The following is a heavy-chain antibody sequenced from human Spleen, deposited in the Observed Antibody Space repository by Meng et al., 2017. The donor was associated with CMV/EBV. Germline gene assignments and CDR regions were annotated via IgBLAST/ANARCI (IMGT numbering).Heavy chain of an antibody. CDR1: KFNFINYA. Sequence: GESLKISCVGSKFNFINYAMGWVRQAPGKGLEWVSGSVSETITNYVDSVKGRFTVSRDNSKSTLFLQMNSLRVEDTAVYYCAKGRGAYWGQGTLVTVSS. V-gene: IGHV3-23*01. CDR2: SVSETIT. J-gene: IGHJ4*02. D-gene: IGHD5-24*01. CDR3: AKGRGAY.